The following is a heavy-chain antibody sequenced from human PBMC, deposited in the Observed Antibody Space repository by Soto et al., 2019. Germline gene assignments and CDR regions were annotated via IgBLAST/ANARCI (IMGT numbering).Heavy chain of an antibody. CDR2: INAGNGNT. J-gene: IGHJ5*02. D-gene: IGHD5-12*01. CDR3: ARDQSAYDSVWFDP. Sequence: QVQLVQSGAEVKKPGASVKVSCKASGYTFTSYAMHWVRQAPGQRLEWMGWINAGNGNTKYSQKFQGRVTITRDTXASTAYMELSSLRSEDTAVYYCARDQSAYDSVWFDPWGQGTLVTVSS. CDR1: GYTFTSYA. V-gene: IGHV1-3*01.